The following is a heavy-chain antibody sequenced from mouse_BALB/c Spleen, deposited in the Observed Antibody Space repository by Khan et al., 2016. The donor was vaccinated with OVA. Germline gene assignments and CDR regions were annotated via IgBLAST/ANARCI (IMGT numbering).Heavy chain of an antibody. CDR3: AKDHHYYSLDY. CDR1: GFSLTDYA. V-gene: IGHV2-6-5*01. Sequence: QVQLQQSGPGLVAPSQSLSITCTVSGFSLTDYAVSWVRQPPGKGLEWLGVIWAGGSKSYYSALKSRLSLSKDNSSSHVFLNMNSLQTDDTAMYICAKDHHYYSLDYWGQGTSVTVSS. J-gene: IGHJ4*01. CDR2: IWAGGSK.